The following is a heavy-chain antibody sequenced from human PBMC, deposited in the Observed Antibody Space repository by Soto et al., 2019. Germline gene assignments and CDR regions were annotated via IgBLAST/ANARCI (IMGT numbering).Heavy chain of an antibody. CDR2: IYYSGST. D-gene: IGHD6-13*01. V-gene: IGHV4-59*12. CDR3: ARRLPPSAAGYDYYYGMDV. J-gene: IGHJ6*02. CDR1: GGSISSYY. Sequence: LETLSLTCTVSGGSISSYYWSWIRQPPGKGLEWIGYIYYSGSTNYNPSLKSRVTISVDTSKNQFSLKLSSVTAADTAVYYCARRLPPSAAGYDYYYGMDVWGQGTTVTVSS.